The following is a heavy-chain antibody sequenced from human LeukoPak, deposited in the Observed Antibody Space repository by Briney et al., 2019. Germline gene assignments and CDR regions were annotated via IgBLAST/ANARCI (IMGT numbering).Heavy chain of an antibody. D-gene: IGHD5-12*01. CDR3: ARSTVATFRGYYYYYMDV. CDR1: GGTFSSYA. Sequence: ASVKVSCKASGGTFSSYAISWVRQAPGQGLEWMGWSSTNNGNRKYAEKLQDRLTMTTDTSASTAYMELRSLRSDDTAVYYCARSTVATFRGYYYYYMDVWGNGTTVTVSS. V-gene: IGHV1-18*01. CDR2: SSTNNGNR. J-gene: IGHJ6*03.